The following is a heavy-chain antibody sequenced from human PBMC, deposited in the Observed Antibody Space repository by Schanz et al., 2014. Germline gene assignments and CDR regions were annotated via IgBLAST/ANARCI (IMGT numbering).Heavy chain of an antibody. J-gene: IGHJ5*01. V-gene: IGHV1-2*06. Sequence: QVQLVQSGPEVKKPGASVRLSCKASGYNFNRHDINWVRHAPGQGLEWMGRINPNSGGTNYAQKFQGRVTMTRDTSISTVYMELTRLTFDDTAIYYCARDSDVSKYNLFDSWGQGTLVTVSS. CDR2: INPNSGGT. CDR3: ARDSDVSKYNLFDS. CDR1: GYNFNRHD.